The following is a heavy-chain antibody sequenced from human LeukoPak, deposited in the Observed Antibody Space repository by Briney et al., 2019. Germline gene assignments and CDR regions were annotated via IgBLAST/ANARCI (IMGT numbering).Heavy chain of an antibody. D-gene: IGHD4-23*01. J-gene: IGHJ3*02. CDR2: MHYSGTT. CDR3: ARPAYGGGPDAFDI. V-gene: IGHV4-30-4*01. Sequence: SETLSLTCTVSGGSISSRDYYWSWIRQPPGKGLEWIGYMHYSGTTYYDPSLKSRVTISLDTSKNQFSLKLTSMTAADTAVYYCARPAYGGGPDAFDIWGQGTMVTVSS. CDR1: GGSISSRDYY.